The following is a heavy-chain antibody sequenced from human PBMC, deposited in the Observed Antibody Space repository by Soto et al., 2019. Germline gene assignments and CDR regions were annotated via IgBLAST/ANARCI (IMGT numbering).Heavy chain of an antibody. CDR2: IIPILGIA. CDR3: ATGGRYGDYDYYGMDV. J-gene: IGHJ6*02. V-gene: IGHV1-69*02. CDR1: GGTFSSYT. D-gene: IGHD4-17*01. Sequence: QVQLVQSGAEVKKPGSSVKVSCKASGGTFSSYTISWVRQAPGQGLEWMGRIIPILGIANYAQKFQGRVTITXXKXTXXAYMELSSLRSEDTAVYYCATGGRYGDYDYYGMDVWGQGTTVTVSS.